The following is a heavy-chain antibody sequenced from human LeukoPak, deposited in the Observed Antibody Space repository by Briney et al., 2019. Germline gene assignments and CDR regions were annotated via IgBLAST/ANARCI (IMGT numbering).Heavy chain of an antibody. CDR1: GFTFSSYS. CDR2: ISSSSSYI. CDR3: ARGGRPYCSGGICYAHDY. D-gene: IGHD2-15*01. V-gene: IGHV3-21*01. J-gene: IGHJ4*02. Sequence: GGSLRLSCAASGFTFSSYSMNWVRQAPGKGLEWVSSISSSSSYIYYADSVKGRFTISRDNAKNSLYLQMNSLRAEDTAVYYCARGGRPYCSGGICYAHDYWGQGTLVTVSS.